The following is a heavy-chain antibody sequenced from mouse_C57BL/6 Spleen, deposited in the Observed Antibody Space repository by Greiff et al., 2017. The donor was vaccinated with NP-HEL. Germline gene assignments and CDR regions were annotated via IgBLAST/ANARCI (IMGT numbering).Heavy chain of an antibody. D-gene: IGHD2-5*01. Sequence: EVQLQQSGAELVRPGASVKLSCTASGFNIKDDYMHWVKQRPEQGLEWIGWIDPENGDTEYASKFQGKATITADTSSNTAYLQLSSLTSEDTAVYYCTTCYSNPWFAYWGQGTLVTVSA. CDR2: IDPENGDT. J-gene: IGHJ3*01. CDR1: GFNIKDDY. V-gene: IGHV14-4*01. CDR3: TTCYSNPWFAY.